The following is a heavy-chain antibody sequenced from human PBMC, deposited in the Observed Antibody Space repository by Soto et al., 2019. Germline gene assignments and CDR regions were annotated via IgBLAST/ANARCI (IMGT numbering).Heavy chain of an antibody. CDR2: ISFDGRNK. D-gene: IGHD3-3*01. CDR3: AKDEEDFWSGYSKLGLTDYYYYGMDV. Sequence: SLRLSCAASGFTFSNYGIHWVRQAPGKGLQWVAVISFDGRNKRYVDSVKGRFTISRDNSKNTLYLQMNSLRAEDTAVYYCAKDEEDFWSGYSKLGLTDYYYYGMDVWGQGTTVTVSS. J-gene: IGHJ6*02. V-gene: IGHV3-30*18. CDR1: GFTFSNYG.